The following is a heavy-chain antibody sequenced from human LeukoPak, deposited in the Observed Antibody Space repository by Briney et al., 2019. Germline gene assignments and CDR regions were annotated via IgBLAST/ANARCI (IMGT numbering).Heavy chain of an antibody. CDR1: GFTFSSYE. D-gene: IGHD7-27*01. CDR3: ARNSLTGVAFDI. CDR2: ISSSGSTI. V-gene: IGHV3-48*03. Sequence: GGSLRLSCAASGFTFSSYEMNWVRQAPGKGLEWVSYISSSGSTIYYADSVKGRFTISRDNAKNSLYLQMNSLRAEDTAVYYCARNSLTGVAFDIWGQGTMVTVSS. J-gene: IGHJ3*02.